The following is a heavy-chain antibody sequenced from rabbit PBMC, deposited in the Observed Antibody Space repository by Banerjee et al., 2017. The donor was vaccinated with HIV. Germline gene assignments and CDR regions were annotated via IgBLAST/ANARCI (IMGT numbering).Heavy chain of an antibody. CDR2: INTISGDT. J-gene: IGHJ4*01. V-gene: IGHV1S45*01. D-gene: IGHD1-1*01. Sequence: SLTLTCTASGFSFNNNYVMCWVRQAPGKGLEWIACINTISGDTVYATWAKGRFTISKASWTTVTLQMTSLTVADTATYFCARGADNNWYIPYFRLWGPGT. CDR1: GFSFNNNYV. CDR3: ARGADNNWYIPYFRL.